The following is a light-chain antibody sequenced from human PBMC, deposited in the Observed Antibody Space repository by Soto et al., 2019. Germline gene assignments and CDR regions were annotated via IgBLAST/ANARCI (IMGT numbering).Light chain of an antibody. V-gene: IGKV3-20*01. CDR1: ESISSSY. Sequence: ETVLTQSPGTLSLSPGERATLSCRASESISSSYLAWYQQKPGQAPRLLIYGASSGATGIPDRFSGSGSGTDFTLTISRLEPEYFAVYYCQQYGSSLPVTFGGGTKVDIK. CDR3: QQYGSSLPVT. J-gene: IGKJ4*01. CDR2: GAS.